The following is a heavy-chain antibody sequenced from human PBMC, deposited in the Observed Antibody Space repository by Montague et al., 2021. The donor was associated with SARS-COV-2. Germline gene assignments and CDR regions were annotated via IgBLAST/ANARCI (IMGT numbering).Heavy chain of an antibody. CDR3: ASALGYCSSTSCYSVYGIDV. V-gene: IGHV4-39*01. D-gene: IGHD2-2*01. J-gene: IGHJ6*02. CDR1: GGSISSSSYY. CDR2: IDYSGNT. Sequence: SETLSLTCTVSGGSISSSSYYWGWLRQPPGKGLEWIGSIDYSGNTYYNPSLKSRVTISVDTSKNQFYLKLSSVTAADTAVYYCASALGYCSSTSCYSVYGIDVWGQGTTVTVSS.